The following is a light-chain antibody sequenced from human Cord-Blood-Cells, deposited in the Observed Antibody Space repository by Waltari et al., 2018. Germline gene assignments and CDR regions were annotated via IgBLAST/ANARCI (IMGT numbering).Light chain of an antibody. CDR3: QQYNNWPRT. CDR1: QGVSSN. J-gene: IGKJ1*01. CDR2: GAS. Sequence: EIVMTQSPATLSVSPGETAPLSCRASQGVSSNLAGYQQNPGPAPRLLIYGASTRATGIPARFSGSGSGTEFTLTISSLQSEDFAVYYCQQYNNWPRTFSQGTKVEIK. V-gene: IGKV3-15*01.